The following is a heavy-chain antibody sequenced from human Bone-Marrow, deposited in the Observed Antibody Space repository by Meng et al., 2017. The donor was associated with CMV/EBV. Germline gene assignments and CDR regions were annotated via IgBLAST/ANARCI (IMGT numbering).Heavy chain of an antibody. V-gene: IGHV3-33*01. Sequence: FTFRRDAMPWVRQAPGKGLEWVAMIYYDGSNKYYADSVKGRFTISRDNSKNTLNLQMNSLGVEDTAVYYCARDKAYDILTGYYNQNDYWGQGTLVTVSS. D-gene: IGHD3-9*01. CDR1: FTFRRDA. CDR3: ARDKAYDILTGYYNQNDY. CDR2: IYYDGSNK. J-gene: IGHJ4*02.